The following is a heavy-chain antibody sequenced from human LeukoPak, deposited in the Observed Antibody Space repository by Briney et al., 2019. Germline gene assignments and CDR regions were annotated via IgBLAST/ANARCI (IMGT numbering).Heavy chain of an antibody. CDR3: ARVPSGYFDWLLLGYFDY. CDR1: GFTFSTYA. V-gene: IGHV3-23*01. Sequence: GGSLRLSCAASGFTFSTYAMTWVRQAPGRGLEWVSLISGPGAATYYTDSVKGRFSISRDNAWDTLYLQMNSLRAEDTAVYYCARVPSGYFDWLLLGYFDYWGQGTLVTVSS. J-gene: IGHJ4*02. D-gene: IGHD3-9*01. CDR2: ISGPGAAT.